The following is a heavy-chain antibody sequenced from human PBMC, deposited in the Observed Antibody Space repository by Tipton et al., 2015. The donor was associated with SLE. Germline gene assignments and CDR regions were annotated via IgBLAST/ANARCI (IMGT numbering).Heavy chain of an antibody. CDR1: GFTFSSYA. V-gene: IGHV3-23*03. Sequence: SLRLSCAASGFTFSSYAMSWVRQAPGKGLEWVSVIYSGGSTYYADSVKGRFTISRDNSKNTLYLQMNSLRAEDTAVYYCARVDTCPITMVQSDPIWGQGTKVTVSS. CDR3: ARVDTCPITMVQSDPI. J-gene: IGHJ3*02. D-gene: IGHD3-10*01. CDR2: IYSGGST.